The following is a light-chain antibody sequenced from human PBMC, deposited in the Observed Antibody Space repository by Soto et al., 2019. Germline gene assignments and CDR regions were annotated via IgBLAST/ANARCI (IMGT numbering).Light chain of an antibody. Sequence: IQLTQSPSSLPASVGDRVTITCRASQGISRYLAWYQQKPGKAPKLLIHTASTLQSGVPSRVSGSGSGTDFTLTISSLQPEDSATYYCQQLSSYPRTFGQGTKLEIK. V-gene: IGKV1-9*01. J-gene: IGKJ2*01. CDR2: TAS. CDR1: QGISRY. CDR3: QQLSSYPRT.